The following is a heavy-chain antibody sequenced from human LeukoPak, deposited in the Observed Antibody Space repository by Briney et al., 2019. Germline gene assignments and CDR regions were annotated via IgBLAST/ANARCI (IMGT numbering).Heavy chain of an antibody. D-gene: IGHD5-24*01. Sequence: GESLKISCQVSGYIFTHYWIGWVRQMPGKGLEWMGIIYPGDSDTRYSPSFQGQVTISADKSISTAYLQWSSLKASDSAMYYCARGRDGYNYGVLDYWGQGTLVTVSS. V-gene: IGHV5-51*01. CDR3: ARGRDGYNYGVLDY. CDR1: GYIFTHYW. CDR2: IYPGDSDT. J-gene: IGHJ4*02.